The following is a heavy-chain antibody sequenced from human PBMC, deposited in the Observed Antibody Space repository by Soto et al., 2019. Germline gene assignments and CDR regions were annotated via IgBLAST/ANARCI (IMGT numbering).Heavy chain of an antibody. J-gene: IGHJ6*03. Sequence: GGSLRLSCAASGFTFSDYYMSWIRQAPGKGLEWVSYISSSGSTIYYADSVKGRFPISRDKAKNSLYLQMNRLRAEDEAVYYCARVTGPYPYQLPNYYYYYMDVWGKGTTVTVSS. CDR1: GFTFSDYY. CDR2: ISSSGSTI. D-gene: IGHD2-2*01. V-gene: IGHV3-11*01. CDR3: ARVTGPYPYQLPNYYYYYMDV.